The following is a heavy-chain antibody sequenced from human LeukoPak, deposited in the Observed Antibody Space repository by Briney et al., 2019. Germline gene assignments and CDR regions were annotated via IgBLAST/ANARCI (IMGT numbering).Heavy chain of an antibody. CDR2: ITSSSIYI. Sequence: GGSLRLSCAASGFTFSIYSMNWVRQAPGKGLEWVSSITSSSIYIYYADSVKGRFTISRDNAKNSLYLQMNSLRAEDTAVYYCARAKRNGFDIWGQGTMVTVSS. CDR1: GFTFSIYS. V-gene: IGHV3-21*01. CDR3: ARAKRNGFDI. J-gene: IGHJ3*02.